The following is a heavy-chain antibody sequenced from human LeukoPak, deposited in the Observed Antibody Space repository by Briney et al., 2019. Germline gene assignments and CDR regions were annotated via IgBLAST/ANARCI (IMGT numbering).Heavy chain of an antibody. CDR2: IYYSGST. D-gene: IGHD5-24*01. CDR1: GVSISSSSYY. J-gene: IGHJ6*03. Sequence: PSETLSLTCTVSGVSISSSSYYWGWIRQPPGKGPEWIGSIYYSGSTYYNPSLKSRVTISVDTSKNQFSLKLSSVTAADTAVYYCARVGDGYRNYYYYYYMDVWGKGTTVTVSS. V-gene: IGHV4-39*07. CDR3: ARVGDGYRNYYYYYYMDV.